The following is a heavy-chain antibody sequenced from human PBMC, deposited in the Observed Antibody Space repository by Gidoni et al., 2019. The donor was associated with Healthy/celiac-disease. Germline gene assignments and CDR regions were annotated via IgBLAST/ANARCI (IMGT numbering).Heavy chain of an antibody. CDR3: ARVMGGGTTVPNYYYYGMDV. V-gene: IGHV1-3*01. CDR1: GYTFTSYA. Sequence: QVQLVQSGAEVKKPGASVKVSCQASGYTFTSYALHWVRQAPGQRLEWMGWINAGNGNTKYSQKFQGRVTITRDTSASTAYMELSSLRSEDTAVYYCARVMGGGTTVPNYYYYGMDVWGQGTTVTVSS. CDR2: INAGNGNT. J-gene: IGHJ6*02. D-gene: IGHD4-17*01.